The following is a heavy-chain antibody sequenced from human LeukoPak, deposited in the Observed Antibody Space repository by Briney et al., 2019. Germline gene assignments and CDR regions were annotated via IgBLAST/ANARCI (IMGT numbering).Heavy chain of an antibody. CDR3: ARSRRVGNGEYPDY. V-gene: IGHV1-2*02. CDR1: GYTFTGYY. J-gene: IGHJ4*02. Sequence: ASVKVSCKSSGYTFTGYYMHWVRTTPGQGLGWMGWINLNTGDTNYRRKFQGRVTMTRDTSINTAYMELRSLRSDDTAVYYCARSRRVGNGEYPDYWGQGTPVTVSS. CDR2: INLNTGDT. D-gene: IGHD3-10*01.